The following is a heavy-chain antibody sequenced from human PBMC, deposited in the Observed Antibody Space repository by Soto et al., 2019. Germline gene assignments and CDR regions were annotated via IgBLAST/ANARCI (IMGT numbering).Heavy chain of an antibody. CDR2: IFYSGST. CDR1: GGSISSGGYY. Sequence: QVQLQESGPGLVKPSQTLSLTCTVSGGSISSGGYYWSWIRQHPGKGLEWFGYIFYSGSTYYNPSPKLRVTISVTTAKYPSPLKRGPVTAADTAVYYCARAPDATVTVFDYGGQGTLVTAPS. V-gene: IGHV4-31*03. J-gene: IGHJ4*02. D-gene: IGHD4-17*01. CDR3: ARAPDATVTVFDY.